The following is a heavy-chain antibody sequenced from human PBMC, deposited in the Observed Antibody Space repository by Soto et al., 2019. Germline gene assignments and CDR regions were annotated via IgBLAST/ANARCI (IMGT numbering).Heavy chain of an antibody. CDR1: GFSLSTSGVG. D-gene: IGHD5-12*01. CDR3: AHSRVPTAFDY. Sequence: QITLKESGPTLVKPTQTLTLTCTFSGFSLSTSGVGVGWIRQPPGKALEWLALIYWDDDKRYSPSLKSRLTITKYTSTNQVVLTMTNMDPVDTATYYCAHSRVPTAFDYWGQGTLVTVSS. V-gene: IGHV2-5*02. CDR2: IYWDDDK. J-gene: IGHJ4*02.